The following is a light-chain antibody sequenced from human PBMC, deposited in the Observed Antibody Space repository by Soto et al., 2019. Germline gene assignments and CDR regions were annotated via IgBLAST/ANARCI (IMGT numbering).Light chain of an antibody. V-gene: IGLV2-14*01. Sequence: QSALTQAASVSGSPGQSITISCTGTSSDIGSYNYVSWFQQYPGKAPKLIISEVSNRPSGVSTRFSGSNSGITASLTISGLQAEDEADYYCSSYTTSSTVVFGGGTQLTVL. CDR1: SSDIGSYNY. CDR2: EVS. J-gene: IGLJ7*01. CDR3: SSYTTSSTVV.